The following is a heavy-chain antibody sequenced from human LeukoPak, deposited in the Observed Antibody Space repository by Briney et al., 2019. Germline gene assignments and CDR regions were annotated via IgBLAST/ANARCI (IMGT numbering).Heavy chain of an antibody. J-gene: IGHJ3*02. CDR2: IIPIFGTA. V-gene: IGHV1-69*13. CDR3: ARGMEGYSSDAFHI. CDR1: GGTFSSYA. Sequence: ASVKVSCKASGGTFSSYAISWVRQAPGQGLEWMGGIIPIFGTANYAQKFQGRVTITADESTSTAYMELSSLRSEDTAVYYCARGMEGYSSDAFHIWGEGTMVTVSS. D-gene: IGHD4-11*01.